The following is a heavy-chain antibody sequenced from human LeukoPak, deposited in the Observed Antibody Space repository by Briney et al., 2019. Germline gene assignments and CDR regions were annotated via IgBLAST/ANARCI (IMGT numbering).Heavy chain of an antibody. J-gene: IGHJ3*02. CDR3: AKVTMIVLGDAFDI. Sequence: GGSLRLSCAASGFTFSSYAMGWVRQAPGKGLEWVSAITASGGNTYYADSVKGRFTISRDNSKNTLYLQVNSLRAEDTAVYYCAKVTMIVLGDAFDIWGQGTMVTVSS. D-gene: IGHD3-22*01. V-gene: IGHV3-23*01. CDR1: GFTFSSYA. CDR2: ITASGGNT.